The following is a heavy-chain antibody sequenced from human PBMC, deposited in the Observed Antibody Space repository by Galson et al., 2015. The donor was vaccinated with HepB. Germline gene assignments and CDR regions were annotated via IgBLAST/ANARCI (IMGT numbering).Heavy chain of an antibody. CDR3: AREGAVAQPRGMDV. CDR2: ISYDGSNK. CDR1: GFTFSSYA. J-gene: IGHJ6*02. D-gene: IGHD1/OR15-1a*01. V-gene: IGHV3-30*04. Sequence: SLRLSCAASGFTFSSYAMHWVRQAPGKGLEWVAVISYDGSNKYYADSVKGRFTISRDNSKNTLYLQMNSLRAEDTAVYYCAREGAVAQPRGMDVWGQGTTVTVSS.